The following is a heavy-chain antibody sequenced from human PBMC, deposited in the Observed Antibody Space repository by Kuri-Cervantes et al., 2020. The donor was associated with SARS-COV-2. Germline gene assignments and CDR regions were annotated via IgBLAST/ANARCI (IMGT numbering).Heavy chain of an antibody. Sequence: ETLSLTCAASGFTFSSYSMNWVRQAPGKGLEWVSYISSSSSTIYYADSVKGRFTISRDNAKNSLYLQMNSLRDEDTAVYCCLQWLVHYWGQGTLVTCSS. CDR2: ISSSSSTI. J-gene: IGHJ4*02. V-gene: IGHV3-48*02. CDR1: GFTFSSYS. CDR3: LQWLVHY. D-gene: IGHD6-19*01.